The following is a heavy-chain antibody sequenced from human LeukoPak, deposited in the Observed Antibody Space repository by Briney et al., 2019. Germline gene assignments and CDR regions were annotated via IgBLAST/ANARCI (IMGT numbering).Heavy chain of an antibody. V-gene: IGHV3-23*01. J-gene: IGHJ4*02. D-gene: IGHD3-9*01. Sequence: GGSLRLSCAASGFTFSSYAMSWVRQAPGKGLEWVSAISGSGGSTYYADSVKGRFTISRDNSKNTLYLQMNSLRAEDTAVYYCAKDLTARYYDILIGYYATEIDYWGQGTLVTVSS. CDR3: AKDLTARYYDILIGYYATEIDY. CDR2: ISGSGGST. CDR1: GFTFSSYA.